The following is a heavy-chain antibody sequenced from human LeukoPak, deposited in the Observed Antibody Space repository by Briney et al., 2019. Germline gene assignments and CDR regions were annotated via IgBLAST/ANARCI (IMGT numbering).Heavy chain of an antibody. Sequence: GESLKISCKGSGYSFTSYWIGWVRPMPGKGLEWMGIIYPGDSDTRYSPSFQGQVTISADKSITTAYLQWSSLKASDTAMYYCARRQQQLVHNWFDPWGQGTLVTVSS. D-gene: IGHD6-13*01. CDR2: IYPGDSDT. V-gene: IGHV5-51*01. CDR1: GYSFTSYW. CDR3: ARRQQQLVHNWFDP. J-gene: IGHJ5*02.